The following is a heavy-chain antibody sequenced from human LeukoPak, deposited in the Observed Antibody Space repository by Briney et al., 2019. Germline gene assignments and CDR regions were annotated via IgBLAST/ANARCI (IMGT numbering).Heavy chain of an antibody. CDR3: AKEISAVAGTLNFDY. D-gene: IGHD6-19*01. Sequence: SGGSLRLSCAASGFTFSSYSMNWVRQAPGKGLEWVSSISSSSSYIYYADSVEGRFTISRDNAKNSLYLQMNSLRAEDTALYYCAKEISAVAGTLNFDYWGQGTLVTVSS. CDR1: GFTFSSYS. CDR2: ISSSSSYI. V-gene: IGHV3-21*04. J-gene: IGHJ4*02.